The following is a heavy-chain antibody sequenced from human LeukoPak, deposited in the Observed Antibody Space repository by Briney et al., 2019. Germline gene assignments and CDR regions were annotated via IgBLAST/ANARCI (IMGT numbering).Heavy chain of an antibody. Sequence: PGGSLRLSCAASGFAFSNYAMSWVRQAPGKGLEWVSAISASGGSTYYADSVKGRFTISRDNAKNSLYLQMNSLRAEDTAVYYCARAGSGRSPDWFDPWGQGTLVTVSS. J-gene: IGHJ5*02. V-gene: IGHV3-23*01. CDR3: ARAGSGRSPDWFDP. CDR1: GFAFSNYA. CDR2: ISASGGST. D-gene: IGHD1-26*01.